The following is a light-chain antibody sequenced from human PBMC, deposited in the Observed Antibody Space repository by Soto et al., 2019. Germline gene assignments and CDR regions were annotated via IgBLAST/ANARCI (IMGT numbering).Light chain of an antibody. CDR3: SSYEDTSASWV. Sequence: QSALTQPASVSESPGQSITISCTGSSSNVGTYHLVSWYQQHPGKAPKLMIYEDTKRPSGVSNRFSGSKSGNTASLTIYGLQHEDEADYYCSSYEDTSASWVFGGGTKLTVL. V-gene: IGLV2-23*01. CDR2: EDT. J-gene: IGLJ3*02. CDR1: SSNVGTYHL.